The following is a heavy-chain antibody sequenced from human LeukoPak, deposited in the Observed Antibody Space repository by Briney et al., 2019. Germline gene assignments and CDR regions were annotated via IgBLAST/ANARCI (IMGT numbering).Heavy chain of an antibody. J-gene: IGHJ4*02. V-gene: IGHV4-34*01. CDR2: INHSGST. CDR1: GGSFSGYY. Sequence: SETLSLTCAVYGGSFSGYYWSWIRQPPGKGLEWIGEINHSGSTNYNPSLKSRVTISVDTSKNQFSLKLSSVTAADTAVYYCARGGYSYGYDYWGQGTLVTVSS. CDR3: ARGGYSYGYDY. D-gene: IGHD5-18*01.